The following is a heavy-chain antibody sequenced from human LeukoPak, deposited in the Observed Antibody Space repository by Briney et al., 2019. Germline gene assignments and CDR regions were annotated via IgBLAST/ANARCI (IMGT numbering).Heavy chain of an antibody. J-gene: IGHJ3*02. Sequence: SETLSLTCTVSGGSISSGSYYWSWIRQPAGKGLEWIGRIYTSGSTNYNPSLKSRVTISVDTSKNQFSLKLSSVTAADTAVYYCARGVRLLEAFDIWGQGTMVTVSS. CDR3: ARGVRLLEAFDI. D-gene: IGHD2-15*01. CDR1: GGSISSGSYY. CDR2: IYTSGST. V-gene: IGHV4-61*02.